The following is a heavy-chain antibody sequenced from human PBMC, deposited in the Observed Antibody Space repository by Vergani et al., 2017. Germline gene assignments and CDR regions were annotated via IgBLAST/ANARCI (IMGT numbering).Heavy chain of an antibody. Sequence: VQLVESGGGVVKPGRSLRLSCAASGFTFSSYSMNWVRQAPGKGLEWVSYISSSSSTIYYADSVKGRFTISRDNAKNSLYLQLNSLRAEDTAVYYCAIGLPFGGNSPYLDYGGQGTLVTVSS. J-gene: IGHJ4*02. D-gene: IGHD4-23*01. CDR1: GFTFSSYS. CDR2: ISSSSSTI. CDR3: AIGLPFGGNSPYLDY. V-gene: IGHV3-48*04.